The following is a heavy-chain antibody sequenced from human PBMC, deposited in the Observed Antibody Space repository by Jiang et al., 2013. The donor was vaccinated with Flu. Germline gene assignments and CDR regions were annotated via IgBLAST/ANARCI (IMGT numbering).Heavy chain of an antibody. CDR3: ARQGYRYGHFDY. CDR2: IYYTGST. Sequence: GPGLVKPSETLSLTCSVSGDSISSTSSYWGWIRQPPGKGLEWIGSIYYTGSTYYNPSLKSRVTISVDTSKGQLSLRLNSVTAADTAVYYCARQGYRYGHFDYWGQGTLVTVSS. V-gene: IGHV4-39*01. J-gene: IGHJ4*02. D-gene: IGHD5-18*01. CDR1: GDSISSTSSY.